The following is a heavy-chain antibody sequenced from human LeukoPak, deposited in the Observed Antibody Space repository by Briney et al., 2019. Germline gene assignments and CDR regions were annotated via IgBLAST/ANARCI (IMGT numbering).Heavy chain of an antibody. CDR3: ARDRRGTYYDSTGYQRYYFSYLDV. J-gene: IGHJ6*03. D-gene: IGHD3-22*01. CDR2: THYTGST. V-gene: IGHV4-59*01. Sequence: PSETLSLTCTVSGDSISTYYWSWIRQPPGKGLEWIGFTHYTGSTNFNPSLKSRLSMSVDTSKSQFSLHLSSVTAADTAVYYCARDRRGTYYDSTGYQRYYFSYLDVWGKGTTVTVSS. CDR1: GDSISTYY.